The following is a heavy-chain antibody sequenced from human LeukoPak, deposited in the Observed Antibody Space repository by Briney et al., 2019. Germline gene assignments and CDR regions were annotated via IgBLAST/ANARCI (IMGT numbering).Heavy chain of an antibody. CDR1: GGSISSGSYY. Sequence: SETLSLTCTVSGGSISSGSYYWSWIRQPAGKGLEWIGRIYTSGSTNYNPSLKSRVTISVDTSKNQFSLKLSSVTAADTAVYYCVRGSCGVDCPGYNWFDPWGQGTLVTVSS. J-gene: IGHJ5*02. CDR3: VRGSCGVDCPGYNWFDP. CDR2: IYTSGST. V-gene: IGHV4-61*02. D-gene: IGHD2-21*01.